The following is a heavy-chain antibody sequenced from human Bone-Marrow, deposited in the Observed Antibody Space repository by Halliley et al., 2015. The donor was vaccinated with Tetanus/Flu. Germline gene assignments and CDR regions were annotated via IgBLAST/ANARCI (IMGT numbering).Heavy chain of an antibody. CDR2: IYYSGGT. D-gene: IGHD3-10*01. J-gene: IGHJ4*02. CDR1: GGSISGYY. CDR3: ARRSPTYYYSYDY. Sequence: TLSLTCTVSGGSISGYYWSWIRQPPGRGLEWIGQIYYSGGTLYSPSLQSRVAISVDTSMNQFSLRLSSLTAADTAVYYCARRSPTYYYSYDYWGPGTQVTVSS. V-gene: IGHV4-59*08.